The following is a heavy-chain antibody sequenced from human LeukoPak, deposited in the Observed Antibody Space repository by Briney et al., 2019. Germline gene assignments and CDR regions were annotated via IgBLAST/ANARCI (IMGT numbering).Heavy chain of an antibody. CDR1: GYTFTSYG. Sequence: ASVKVSCKASGYTFTSYGISWVRQAPGQGPEGMGWISGYNGNTNYAQKFQGRVTMTTDTSTNTAYMELGSLRSDDTALYYCARDGGLHNQHLDYWGQGTLVSVSP. CDR2: ISGYNGNT. V-gene: IGHV1-18*01. CDR3: ARDGGLHNQHLDY. J-gene: IGHJ4*02. D-gene: IGHD5-24*01.